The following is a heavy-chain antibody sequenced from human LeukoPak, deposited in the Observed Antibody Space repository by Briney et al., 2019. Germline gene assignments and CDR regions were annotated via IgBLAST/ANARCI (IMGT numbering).Heavy chain of an antibody. CDR3: ARTLSGSTSSFDY. Sequence: SQTLSLTCAISGDSVSSSSAAWSWIRQSPSRGLEWLGRTYFRSKWYNEYAVLVKSRVSIKPDTSKNLFSLQLTSVTPEDTAVYCCARTLSGSTSSFDYWGQGTLVTVPS. V-gene: IGHV6-1*01. D-gene: IGHD1-26*01. CDR2: TYFRSKWYN. CDR1: GDSVSSSSAA. J-gene: IGHJ4*02.